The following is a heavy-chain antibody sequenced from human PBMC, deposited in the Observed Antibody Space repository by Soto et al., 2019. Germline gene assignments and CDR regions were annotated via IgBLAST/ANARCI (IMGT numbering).Heavy chain of an antibody. V-gene: IGHV1-2*02. CDR3: ARVNVVVVAATREYYFDY. CDR1: GYTFTGYY. Sequence: ASVKVSCKASGYTFTGYYMHWVRQAPGQGLEWMGWINPNSGGTNYAQKFQGRVTMTRDTSISTAYMELSKLRSDDTAVYYCARVNVVVVAATREYYFDYWGQGTLVTVSS. D-gene: IGHD2-15*01. J-gene: IGHJ4*02. CDR2: INPNSGGT.